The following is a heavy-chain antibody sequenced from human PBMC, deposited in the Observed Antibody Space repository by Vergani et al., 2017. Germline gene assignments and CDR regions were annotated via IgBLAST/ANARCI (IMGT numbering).Heavy chain of an antibody. CDR3: AKDTRXGSSWHHHYWYFDL. CDR1: GFTFSSYA. V-gene: IGHV3-23*01. J-gene: IGHJ2*01. Sequence: EVQLLESGGGLVQPGGSLRLSCAASGFTFSSYAMSWVRQAPGKGLGWVSAISGSGGSTYYADSVKGRFTISRDNSKNTLYLQMNSLRTEDTAVYYCAKDTRXGSSWHHHYWYFDLWGRGTLVTVSS. D-gene: IGHD6-13*01. CDR2: ISGSGGST.